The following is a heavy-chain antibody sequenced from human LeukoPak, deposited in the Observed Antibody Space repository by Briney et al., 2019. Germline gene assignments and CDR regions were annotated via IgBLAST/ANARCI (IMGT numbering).Heavy chain of an antibody. CDR2: INPNSGGT. V-gene: IGHV1-2*02. CDR1: GYTFTGYY. Sequence: ASVKVSCKASGYTFTGYYMHWVRQAPGQGLEWMGWINPNSGGTNYAQKFQGRVTMTRDTSISTAYMELSRLRSDDTAVYYCARGYLTVVTSHDAFDIWGQGTMVTVSS. D-gene: IGHD4-23*01. J-gene: IGHJ3*02. CDR3: ARGYLTVVTSHDAFDI.